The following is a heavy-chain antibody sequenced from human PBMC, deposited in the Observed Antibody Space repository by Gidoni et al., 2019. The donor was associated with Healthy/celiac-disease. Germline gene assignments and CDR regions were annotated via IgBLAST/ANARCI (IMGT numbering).Heavy chain of an antibody. CDR3: ARKHPAAGTCFDY. D-gene: IGHD6-13*01. CDR2: ISSSSSYI. CDR1: GFTLSSYR. Sequence: EVQLVESGGGLVKPGGSLRPSGAPSGFTLSSYRMNWVRQAPGKGLEWVSSISSSSSYIYYADSVKGRFTISRDNAKNSLYLQMNSLRAEDTAVYYCARKHPAAGTCFDYWGQGTLVTVSS. J-gene: IGHJ4*02. V-gene: IGHV3-21*01.